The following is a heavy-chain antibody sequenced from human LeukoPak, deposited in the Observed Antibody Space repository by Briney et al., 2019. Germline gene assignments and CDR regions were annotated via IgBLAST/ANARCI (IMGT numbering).Heavy chain of an antibody. J-gene: IGHJ4*02. CDR3: ARSRIAARPDEFDY. Sequence: SETLSLTCAVSGGSISSRSYYWGWIRQPPGRGLEWIGSIYYSGSTYHNPSLKSRVTISVDTSKNHFSLKLSSVTAADTAEYYCARSRIAARPDEFDYWGQRTLVTVSS. CDR2: IYYSGST. V-gene: IGHV4-39*02. D-gene: IGHD6-6*01. CDR1: GGSISSRSYY.